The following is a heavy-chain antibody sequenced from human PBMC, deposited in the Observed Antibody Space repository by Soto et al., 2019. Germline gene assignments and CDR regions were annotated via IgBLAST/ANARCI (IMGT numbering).Heavy chain of an antibody. J-gene: IGHJ6*02. CDR1: GGSFSGYY. CDR2: VNHSGST. V-gene: IGHV4-34*01. CDR3: ARMPYSYYAMDV. Sequence: SETLSLTCAVYGGSFSGYYWSWIRQPPGKGLELIGEVNHSGSTNYNPSLKSRVTISVDTSKNQFSLKMNSVTAADTAVYYCARMPYSYYAMDVWGQGTTVTVSS. D-gene: IGHD2-2*01.